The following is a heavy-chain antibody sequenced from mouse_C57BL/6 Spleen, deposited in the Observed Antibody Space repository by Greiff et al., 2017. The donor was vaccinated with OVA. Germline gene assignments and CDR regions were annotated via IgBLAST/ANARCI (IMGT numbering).Heavy chain of an antibody. CDR3: TRVYYGNPRYFDV. CDR1: GFTFSSYA. J-gene: IGHJ1*03. CDR2: ISSGGDYI. D-gene: IGHD2-1*01. V-gene: IGHV5-9-1*02. Sequence: EVQVVESGEGLVKPGGSLKLSCAASGFTFSSYAMSWVRQTPEKRLEWVAYISSGGDYIYYADTVKGRFTISRDNARNTLYLQMSSLKSEDTAMYYCTRVYYGNPRYFDVWGTGTTVTVSS.